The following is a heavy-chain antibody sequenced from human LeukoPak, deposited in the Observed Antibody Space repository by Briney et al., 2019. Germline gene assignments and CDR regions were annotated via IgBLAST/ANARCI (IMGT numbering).Heavy chain of an antibody. J-gene: IGHJ4*02. D-gene: IGHD3-22*01. CDR3: ARSEDYYDSSGYYDY. V-gene: IGHV1-69*04. CDR1: GGTFSSYA. CDR2: IIPILGIA. Sequence: SVKVSCKASGGTFSSYAISWVRQAPGQGLEWMGRIIPILGIASYAQKFQGGVTITADKSTSTAYMELSSLRSEDTAVYYCARSEDYYDSSGYYDYWGQGTLVTVSS.